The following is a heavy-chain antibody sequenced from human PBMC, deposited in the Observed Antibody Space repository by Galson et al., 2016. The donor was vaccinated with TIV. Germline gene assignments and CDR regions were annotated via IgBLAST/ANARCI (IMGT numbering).Heavy chain of an antibody. Sequence: LSLTCSVSGGSISIYYWSWIRQPPGKGLEWIGYIYYSGSTYYNPSLKSRVTMSVDTPKNQFSLKLSSVTAADTAVYYCARRLPAGDVGAFHIWGQGTMVTVSS. J-gene: IGHJ3*02. CDR1: GGSISIYY. V-gene: IGHV4-59*08. CDR3: ARRLPAGDVGAFHI. D-gene: IGHD1-26*01. CDR2: IYYSGST.